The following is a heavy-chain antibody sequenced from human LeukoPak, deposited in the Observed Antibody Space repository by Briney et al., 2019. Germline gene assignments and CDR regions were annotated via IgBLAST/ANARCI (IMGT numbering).Heavy chain of an antibody. V-gene: IGHV3-7*01. CDR2: IKQDGSEK. Sequence: GGSLRLSCAASGFTFSSYWMSWVRQAPGKGLEWVANIKQDGSEKYYVDSVKGRFTISRGNAKNSLYLQMNSLRAEDTAVYYCARIRRVGATGHAEYFQHWVQGTLVTVSS. J-gene: IGHJ1*01. D-gene: IGHD1-26*01. CDR1: GFTFSSYW. CDR3: ARIRRVGATGHAEYFQH.